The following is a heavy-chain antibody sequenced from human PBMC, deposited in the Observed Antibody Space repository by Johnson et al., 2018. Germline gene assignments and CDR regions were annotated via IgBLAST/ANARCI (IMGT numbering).Heavy chain of an antibody. CDR1: RLSFSTSW. CDR3: ARNLNAAFYI. CDR2: IQQYGREA. Sequence: VQLVESGGGLVQPGGSLRLSCAASRLSFSTSWMSWVRSAHGRGLEWVANIQQYGREAYYVESAKGGVTISSDNAKNSLFLQMNSLRAEDTAVYYCARNLNAAFYIWGQGTMVTVSS. D-gene: IGHD1-14*01. J-gene: IGHJ3*02. V-gene: IGHV3-7*01.